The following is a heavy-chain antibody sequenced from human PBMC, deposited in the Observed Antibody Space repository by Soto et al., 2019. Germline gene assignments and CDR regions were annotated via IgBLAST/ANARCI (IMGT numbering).Heavy chain of an antibody. V-gene: IGHV1-69*13. Sequence: SVKVSCKASGGTFSSYAISWVRQAPGQGLEWMGGIIPIFGTANYAQKFQGRVTITADESTSTAYMELSSLRSEDTAVYYCARGTIAASGSRNYYRYGKAVWGQRSTVPGSS. CDR2: IIPIFGTA. CDR1: GGTFSSYA. D-gene: IGHD6-13*01. CDR3: ARGTIAASGSRNYYRYGKAV. J-gene: IGHJ6*02.